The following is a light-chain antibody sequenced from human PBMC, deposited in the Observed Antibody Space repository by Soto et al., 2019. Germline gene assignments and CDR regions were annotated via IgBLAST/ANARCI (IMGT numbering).Light chain of an antibody. CDR3: QQSYSTPRT. Sequence: DIQMTQSPSSLSASVGDRVTITCRASQTIGTYLNWYQHKSGQAPKVLIYAASSLQLGVSSRFAGSGSGTEFTLTISSLDPDDFGTYYCQQSYSTPRTFGQGTKVEI. J-gene: IGKJ1*01. CDR1: QTIGTY. V-gene: IGKV1-39*01. CDR2: AAS.